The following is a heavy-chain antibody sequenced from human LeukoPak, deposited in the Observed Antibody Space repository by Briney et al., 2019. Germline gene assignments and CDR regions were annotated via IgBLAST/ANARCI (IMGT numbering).Heavy chain of an antibody. J-gene: IGHJ4*02. CDR3: ARGPGLAMGKGYFDY. Sequence: PGRSLRLSCAASGFTFSNYAMHWVRQAPGKGLEWVAATSHNEYNKYYADSVNGRFTISRDNSKNTPYLEVNSLRADDTAVYYCARGPGLAMGKGYFDYCGQGTLVTVSS. V-gene: IGHV3-30-3*01. CDR1: GFTFSNYA. CDR2: TSHNEYNK. D-gene: IGHD6-19*01.